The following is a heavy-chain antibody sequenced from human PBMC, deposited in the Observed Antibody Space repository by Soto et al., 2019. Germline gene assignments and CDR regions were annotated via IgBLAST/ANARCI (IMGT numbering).Heavy chain of an antibody. Sequence: GGSLRLSCAASGFTFSSYAMSWVRQAPGKGLEWVSAISGSGGSTYYADSVKGRFTISRDNSKNTLYLQMNSLRAEDTAVYYCAKGRLLEARPMAGANDYWGQGTLVTVSS. CDR2: ISGSGGST. CDR1: GFTFSSYA. CDR3: AKGRLLEARPMAGANDY. J-gene: IGHJ4*02. V-gene: IGHV3-23*01. D-gene: IGHD6-6*01.